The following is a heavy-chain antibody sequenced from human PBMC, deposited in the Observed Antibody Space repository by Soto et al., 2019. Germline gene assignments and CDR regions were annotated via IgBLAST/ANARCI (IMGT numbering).Heavy chain of an antibody. D-gene: IGHD6-19*01. V-gene: IGHV4-31*03. CDR3: ASEGVAVVGPGWGVGY. CDR1: GGSISSGGYY. J-gene: IGHJ4*02. CDR2: IYYSGST. Sequence: SETLSLTCTVSGGSISSGGYYWSWIRQHPGKGLEWIGHIYYSGSTYYNPSLKSRVTISVATSKNQFSLKLSSVTAPDTAVYSCASEGVAVVGPGWGVGYWGQGTLVTVSS.